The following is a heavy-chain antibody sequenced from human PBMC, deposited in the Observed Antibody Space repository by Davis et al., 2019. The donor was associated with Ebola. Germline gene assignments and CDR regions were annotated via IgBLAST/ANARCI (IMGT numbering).Heavy chain of an antibody. J-gene: IGHJ4*02. D-gene: IGHD3-22*01. CDR3: ARHRRTGYYYIFDY. Sequence: MPSETLSLTCPVSGGSISSSSYYWGWIRQPPGKGLEWIGNIYSSGSTYYNPSLKSRVTFSGDTSMNHLSLELRSVTAADTAVYYCARHRRTGYYYIFDYWGQGTLVTVSS. CDR1: GGSISSSSYY. CDR2: IYSSGST. V-gene: IGHV4-39*01.